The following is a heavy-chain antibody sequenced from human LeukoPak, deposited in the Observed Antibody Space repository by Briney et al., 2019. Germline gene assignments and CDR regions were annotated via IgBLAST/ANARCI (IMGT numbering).Heavy chain of an antibody. CDR2: INHSGST. CDR3: ARDSHTTDAFDI. V-gene: IGHV4-34*01. Sequence: SETLSLTCAVYGGSFSGYYWSWIRQPPGKGLEWIGEINHSGSTNYNPSLKSRVTISVDTSKNQFSLKLSSVTAADTAVYYCARDSHTTDAFDIWGQGTMVTVSS. CDR1: GGSFSGYY. D-gene: IGHD1-26*01. J-gene: IGHJ3*02.